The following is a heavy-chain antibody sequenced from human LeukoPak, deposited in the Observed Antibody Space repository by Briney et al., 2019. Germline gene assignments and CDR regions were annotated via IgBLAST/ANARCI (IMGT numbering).Heavy chain of an antibody. V-gene: IGHV3-21*01. CDR3: ARLRFGKIGSYYFEY. CDR1: GFTFDDYG. D-gene: IGHD3-10*01. J-gene: IGHJ4*02. Sequence: GGSLRLSCATSGFTFDDYGMNWVRQAPGKGLEWVSSISPISTYIFYADSLKGRFTISRDNAKNSVYLEMNSLRAEDTAVYYCARLRFGKIGSYYFEYWGQGTLVIASS. CDR2: ISPISTYI.